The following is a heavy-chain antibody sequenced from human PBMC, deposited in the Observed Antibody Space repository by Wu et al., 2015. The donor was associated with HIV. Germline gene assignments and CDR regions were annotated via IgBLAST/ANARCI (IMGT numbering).Heavy chain of an antibody. Sequence: QVQLVQSGAEVKKRGSSVKVSCKATGGAFSDATIAWVRQAPGQGLEWMGGIIPMLGATYAQKFQGRVTITMDKSTSTAYMELIGLRSEDTAVYYCARCPLRFNYFHNGMDVWGQGTTVTVS. V-gene: IGHV1-69*16. CDR2: IIPMLGA. CDR3: ARCPLRFNYFHNGMDV. D-gene: IGHD3-3*01. CDR1: GGAFSDAT. J-gene: IGHJ6*02.